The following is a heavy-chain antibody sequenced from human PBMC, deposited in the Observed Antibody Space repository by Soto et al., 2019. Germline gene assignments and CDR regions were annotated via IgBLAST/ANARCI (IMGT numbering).Heavy chain of an antibody. D-gene: IGHD1-26*01. V-gene: IGHV5-10-1*01. Sequence: GESLKISCHVYGYRFTIYWLTWVRQVPGKGLECLGRIEPRDSYTNYSPSFQGHVTISVDKSINTAYLQWNSLKASDTAIYYCARVGATTLHYFDSWGQGTLVTVSS. CDR2: IEPRDSYT. CDR1: GYRFTIYW. J-gene: IGHJ4*02. CDR3: ARVGATTLHYFDS.